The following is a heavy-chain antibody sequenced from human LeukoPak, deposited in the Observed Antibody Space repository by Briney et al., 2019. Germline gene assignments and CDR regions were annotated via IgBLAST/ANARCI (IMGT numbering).Heavy chain of an antibody. V-gene: IGHV3-30*02. CDR2: VRNDGSDK. Sequence: GGSLRLSCAASGFVFGDYGMHWVRQAPGKGLEWVTMVRNDGSDKYYADSVKGRFTISRDNSKNTLYLQMNSLRAEDTAVYYCAKGSGSNYYGSGSPDYWGQGTLVTVSS. D-gene: IGHD3-10*01. CDR3: AKGSGSNYYGSGSPDY. CDR1: GFVFGDYG. J-gene: IGHJ4*02.